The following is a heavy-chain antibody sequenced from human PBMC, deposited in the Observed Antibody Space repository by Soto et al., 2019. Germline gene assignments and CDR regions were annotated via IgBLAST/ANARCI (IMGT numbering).Heavy chain of an antibody. V-gene: IGHV1-58*02. CDR2: IVVGSGNT. CDR1: GFTFTSSA. D-gene: IGHD6-19*01. CDR3: AADRYSSGWYDGGY. Sequence: GASVKVSCKASGFTFTSSAMQWVRQARGQRLEWIGWIVVGSGNTNYAQKFQERVTITRDMSTSTDYMELSSLRSEDTAVYYCAADRYSSGWYDGGYWGQGTLVTVSS. J-gene: IGHJ4*02.